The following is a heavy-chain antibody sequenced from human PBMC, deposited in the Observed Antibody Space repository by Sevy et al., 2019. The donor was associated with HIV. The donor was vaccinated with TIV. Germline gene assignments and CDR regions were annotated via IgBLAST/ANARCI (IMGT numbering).Heavy chain of an antibody. CDR1: GFTFSSYA. J-gene: IGHJ4*02. CDR2: ISGSGGST. V-gene: IGHV3-23*01. Sequence: GGSLRLSCAASGFTFSSYAMSWVRQAPGKGLEWVSAISGSGGSTYYADSVKGRFTISRDNSKNTLYLQMNSPRAEDTAVYYCAKADYYGSGSYGYFDYWGQGTLVTVSS. CDR3: AKADYYGSGSYGYFDY. D-gene: IGHD3-10*01.